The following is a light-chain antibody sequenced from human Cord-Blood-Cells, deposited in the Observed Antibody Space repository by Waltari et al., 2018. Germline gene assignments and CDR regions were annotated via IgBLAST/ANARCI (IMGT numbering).Light chain of an antibody. CDR1: SSDVGGYNY. CDR3: SSYTSSSTLV. J-gene: IGLJ1*01. CDR2: EVS. V-gene: IGLV2-14*01. Sequence: QSALTQPASVSGSPGQSITISCTGTSSDVGGYNYVSWYQQHPGKAPKLMFYEVSNRPSVVSNRFSGSKSCNTASLTISGLQAEDEADYYCSSYTSSSTLVFGTGTKVTVL.